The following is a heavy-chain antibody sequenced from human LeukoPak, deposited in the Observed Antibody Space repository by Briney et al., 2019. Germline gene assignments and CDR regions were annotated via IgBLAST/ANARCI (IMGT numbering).Heavy chain of an antibody. J-gene: IGHJ4*02. CDR2: IGTAGDT. CDR3: ARDLAYSRLDY. CDR1: GFTFSSYD. D-gene: IGHD5-18*01. V-gene: IGHV3-13*01. Sequence: GGSLRLSCAASGFTFSSYDMHWVRQATGKGLEWVSAIGTAGDTYYPGSVKGRFTISRENAKNSLYLQMNSLRAEDTAFYYCARDLAYSRLDYWGQGMLVTVSS.